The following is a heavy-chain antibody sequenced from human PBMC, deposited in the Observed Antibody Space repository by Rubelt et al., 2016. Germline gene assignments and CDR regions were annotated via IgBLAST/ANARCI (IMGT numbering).Heavy chain of an antibody. V-gene: IGHV1-18*01. CDR1: GYTFTSYG. CDR3: ARVISGVEYSSSWHFDY. CDR2: ISAYNGNT. D-gene: IGHD6-13*01. J-gene: IGHJ4*02. Sequence: QVQLVQSGAEVKKPGASVKVSCKASGYTFTSYGISWVRQAPGQGLEWMGWISAYNGNTNYAQKLQGRVTMTPDTSASTAYMELRGLRSDDTAVYYCARVISGVEYSSSWHFDYWGQGTLVTVSS.